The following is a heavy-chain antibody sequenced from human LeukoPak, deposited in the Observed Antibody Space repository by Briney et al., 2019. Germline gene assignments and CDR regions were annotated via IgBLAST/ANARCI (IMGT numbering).Heavy chain of an antibody. CDR1: GGSISSSSYY. CDR2: IYYSGST. Sequence: KPSETLSPTCTVSGGSISSSSYYWGWIRQPPGKGLEWIGSIYYSGSTNYNPSLKSRVTISVDTSKNQFSLKLSSVTAADTAVYYCARSDYGDYPDYWGQGTLVTVSS. V-gene: IGHV4-39*07. J-gene: IGHJ4*02. D-gene: IGHD4-17*01. CDR3: ARSDYGDYPDY.